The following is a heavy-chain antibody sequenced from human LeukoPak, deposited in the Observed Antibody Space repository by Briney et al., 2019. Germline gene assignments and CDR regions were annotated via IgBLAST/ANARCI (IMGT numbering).Heavy chain of an antibody. CDR1: GYIFIDSY. D-gene: IGHD2-15*01. Sequence: ASVKDSFKASGYIFIDSYLHWVRQAPGRGLEWLGWISPNIGATYYAPKFQGKITLTRDTSVSTAYMDVRSLRSDDTAVYYCARDETADCSRGSCYWDWGQGTLVTVSS. CDR3: ARDETADCSRGSCYWD. V-gene: IGHV1-2*02. J-gene: IGHJ4*02. CDR2: ISPNIGAT.